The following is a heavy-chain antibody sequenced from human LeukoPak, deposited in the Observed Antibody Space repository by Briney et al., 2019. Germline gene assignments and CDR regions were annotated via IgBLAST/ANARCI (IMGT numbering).Heavy chain of an antibody. Sequence: ASVKVSCKVSGYTLTELSMHWVRQAPGKGLEWMGGFDPEDGETIYAQKFQGRVTMTEDTSTDTAYMELSSLRSEDTAVYYCATSIGDCSGGSCYSNYYYYGMDVWGKGPRSPSPQ. CDR2: FDPEDGET. J-gene: IGHJ6*01. CDR3: ATSIGDCSGGSCYSNYYYYGMDV. V-gene: IGHV1-24*01. CDR1: GYTLTELS. D-gene: IGHD2-15*01.